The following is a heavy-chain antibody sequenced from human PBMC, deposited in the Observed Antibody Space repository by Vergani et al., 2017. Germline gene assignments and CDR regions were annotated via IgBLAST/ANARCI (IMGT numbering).Heavy chain of an antibody. V-gene: IGHV3-30*04. Sequence: QVQLVESGGGVVQPGRSLRLSCAASGFTFSSYAMHWVRQAPGKGLEWVAVISYDGSNKYYADSVKGRFTISRDNSKNTLYLQMNSLRAEDTAVYYCASHRGIAAAGPLDYWGQGTLVTVSS. CDR2: ISYDGSNK. CDR1: GFTFSSYA. CDR3: ASHRGIAAAGPLDY. D-gene: IGHD6-13*01. J-gene: IGHJ4*02.